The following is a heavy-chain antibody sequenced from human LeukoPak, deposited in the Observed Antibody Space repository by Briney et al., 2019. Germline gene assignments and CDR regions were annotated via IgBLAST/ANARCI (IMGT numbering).Heavy chain of an antibody. V-gene: IGHV3-11*03. CDR3: TRSGSDIVVVPAASDY. CDR2: ISSSSAST. CDR1: GFTFIDCY. D-gene: IGHD2-2*01. J-gene: IGHJ4*02. Sequence: GGSLRLSCAASGFTFIDCYMSWIRQTPGKGLEWVSDISSSSASTNYADSVKGRFTISRDNAKNSLHLQMNSLRAEDTAVYYCTRSGSDIVVVPAASDYWGQGTLVTVSS.